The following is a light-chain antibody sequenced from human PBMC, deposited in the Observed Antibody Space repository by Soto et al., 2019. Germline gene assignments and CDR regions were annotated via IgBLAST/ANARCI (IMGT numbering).Light chain of an antibody. J-gene: IGKJ5*01. Sequence: EIVLTQSPATLSLSPGERATLSCRASQSVTTNMAWYQQKPGQAPRLLIYDASSRATGIPARFSGSGSGTDFTLTNSSLEPEDSAVYHCQQRSNWPSNTFGQGTRLEIK. V-gene: IGKV3-11*01. CDR2: DAS. CDR3: QQRSNWPSNT. CDR1: QSVTTN.